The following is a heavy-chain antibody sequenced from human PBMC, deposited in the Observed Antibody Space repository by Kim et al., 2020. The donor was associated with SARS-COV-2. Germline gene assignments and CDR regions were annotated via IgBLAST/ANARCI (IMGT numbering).Heavy chain of an antibody. CDR2: IKPNSGVT. Sequence: ASVTVSCKASGYTFTGNYMHWVRQAPGQGLEWMGRIKPNSGVTNYAQNFQDRVTMTRDTSISTAYMELSSLTSDDTAMYYCAREFSGAFDIWGQGTMVTV. J-gene: IGHJ3*02. CDR1: GYTFTGNY. D-gene: IGHD3-10*01. V-gene: IGHV1-2*06. CDR3: AREFSGAFDI.